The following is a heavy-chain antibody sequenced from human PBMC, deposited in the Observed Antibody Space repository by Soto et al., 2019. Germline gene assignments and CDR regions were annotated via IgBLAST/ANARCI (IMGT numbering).Heavy chain of an antibody. CDR1: GFSFSTYA. CDR2: ISAGGGNT. CDR3: AKRAGYQLLSCFDS. J-gene: IGHJ5*01. V-gene: IGHV3-23*01. D-gene: IGHD2-2*01. Sequence: EVQLLESGGGLVQPGGSLRLSCAVSGFSFSTYAMIWVRQAAGTGLEGVSGISAGGGNTYYADSVRGRFTISRDNSKETMYPPITSLRAEGTAFSSGAKRAGYQLLSCFDSWGQGTMGTVSS.